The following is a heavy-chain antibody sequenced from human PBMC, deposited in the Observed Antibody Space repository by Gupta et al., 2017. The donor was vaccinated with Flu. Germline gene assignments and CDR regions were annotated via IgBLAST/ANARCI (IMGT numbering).Heavy chain of an antibody. V-gene: IGHV5-51*01. D-gene: IGHD2-21*01. CDR3: ARDMVNNALDI. J-gene: IGHJ3*02. Sequence: IRGKGLEWIGIIYPGDSETRYSPSFQGQVTISADESISTAYLQWSSLKASDTAMYYCARDMVNNALDIWGQGTMVTVSS. CDR2: IYPGDSET.